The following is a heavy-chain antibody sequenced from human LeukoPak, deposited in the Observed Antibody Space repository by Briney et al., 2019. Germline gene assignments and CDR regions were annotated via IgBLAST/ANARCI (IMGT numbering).Heavy chain of an antibody. Sequence: GGSLRLSCAASGFTFSSYWMSWVRQAPGKGLEWVANIKEDGSEKYYVDSVKGRFTISRDNAKNSLYLQMNSLRAEDTAVYYCARVRYSSGRYYYFDYWGQGTLVTVSS. J-gene: IGHJ4*02. CDR3: ARVRYSSGRYYYFDY. D-gene: IGHD6-19*01. CDR2: IKEDGSEK. V-gene: IGHV3-7*03. CDR1: GFTFSSYW.